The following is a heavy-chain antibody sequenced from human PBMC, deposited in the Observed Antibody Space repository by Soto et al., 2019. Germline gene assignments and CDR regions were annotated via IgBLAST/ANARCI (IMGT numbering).Heavy chain of an antibody. Sequence: GASVKVSCKASGYTFTSYYTHWVRQAPGQGLEWMGIINPSGGSTSYAQKFQGRVTMTRDTSTSTVYMELSSLRSEDTAVYYCARIIEGGNSAPGDWGQGTLVTVSS. CDR1: GYTFTSYY. CDR3: ARIIEGGNSAPGD. V-gene: IGHV1-46*01. J-gene: IGHJ4*02. CDR2: INPSGGST. D-gene: IGHD1-26*01.